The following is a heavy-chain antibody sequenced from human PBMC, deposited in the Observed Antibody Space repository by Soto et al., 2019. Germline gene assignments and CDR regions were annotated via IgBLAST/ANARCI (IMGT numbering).Heavy chain of an antibody. J-gene: IGHJ6*02. V-gene: IGHV1-3*01. Sequence: ASVKVSCKASGYTFTSYAMHWVRQAPGQRLEWMGWINAGNGNTKYSQKFQGRVTITRDTSASTAYMELSSLRSEDTAVYYCARSLEKKGPKPLNYYYGMDVWGQGTTVTVSS. CDR2: INAGNGNT. CDR3: ARSLEKKGPKPLNYYYGMDV. CDR1: GYTFTSYA.